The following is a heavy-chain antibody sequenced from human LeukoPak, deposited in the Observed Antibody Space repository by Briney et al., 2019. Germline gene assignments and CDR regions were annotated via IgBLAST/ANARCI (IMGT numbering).Heavy chain of an antibody. D-gene: IGHD3-22*01. J-gene: IGHJ4*02. Sequence: GESLRISCKGFGYNFTAYWISWVRQMPGKGLEWMGIIYPGDSDTRYSPSFQGQVTISADKSISTAYLQWSSLKASDTAMYYCARTNYDSSGYYVDFDYWGQGTLVTVSS. CDR3: ARTNYDSSGYYVDFDY. CDR2: IYPGDSDT. CDR1: GYNFTAYW. V-gene: IGHV5-51*01.